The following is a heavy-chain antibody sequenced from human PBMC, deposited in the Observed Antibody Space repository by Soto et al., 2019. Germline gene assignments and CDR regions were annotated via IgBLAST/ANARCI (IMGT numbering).Heavy chain of an antibody. CDR1: GFTFSNYG. Sequence: PGGSLRLSCAASGFTFSNYGIHWVRQAPGKGLDWVAIVSYDGSNKYYADSVKGRFTISRDNSKNTLSLQMNSLRAEDTAVYYCARGACGGDCYSVGLHWFDRWGQGTLVTVSS. J-gene: IGHJ5*02. D-gene: IGHD2-21*02. V-gene: IGHV3-30*03. CDR2: VSYDGSNK. CDR3: ARGACGGDCYSVGLHWFDR.